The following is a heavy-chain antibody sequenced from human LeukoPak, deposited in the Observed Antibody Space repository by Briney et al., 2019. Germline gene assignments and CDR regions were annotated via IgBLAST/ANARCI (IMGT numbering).Heavy chain of an antibody. Sequence: GGSLRLSCAASGFTLSGYWMSWVRQAPGKGLEWVANIKKDGSERYYVDFVKGRFTISRDNAKNSVYLQMNSLRVEDTAMYYCATISSPLDYWGQGTLVTASS. CDR2: IKKDGSER. V-gene: IGHV3-7*01. CDR1: GFTLSGYW. D-gene: IGHD2-15*01. J-gene: IGHJ4*02. CDR3: ATISSPLDY.